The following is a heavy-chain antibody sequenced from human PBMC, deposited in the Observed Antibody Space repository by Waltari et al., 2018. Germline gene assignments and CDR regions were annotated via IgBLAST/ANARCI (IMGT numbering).Heavy chain of an antibody. CDR2: LSRGGGTI. Sequence: VQLVESGGGLVPPGGSLRLSRAASGFTFSNYNFNWVRQAQGKGLEWVSFLSRGGGTIFYPESVKGRFTISRDDAKSSLYLQMNSLRAEDTAVYYCVREGSGFDPWGQGTQVTVSS. V-gene: IGHV3-48*03. J-gene: IGHJ5*02. CDR3: VREGSGFDP. CDR1: GFTFSNYN. D-gene: IGHD1-26*01.